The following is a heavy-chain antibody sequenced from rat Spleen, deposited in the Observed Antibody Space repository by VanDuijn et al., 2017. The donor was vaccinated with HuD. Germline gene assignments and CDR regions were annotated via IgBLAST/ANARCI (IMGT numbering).Heavy chain of an antibody. Sequence: EVQLVESDGGLVQPGGSLKLSCAASGFTFSDYYMAWVRQAPTKGLEWVATINYEGISTYYGDSVKGRFTISRDNAKSTLYLQMNSLRSEDTATYYCARHNSGYYVMDAWGQGASVTVSS. V-gene: IGHV5-22*01. CDR2: INYEGIST. CDR1: GFTFSDYY. CDR3: ARHNSGYYVMDA. J-gene: IGHJ4*01. D-gene: IGHD4-3*01.